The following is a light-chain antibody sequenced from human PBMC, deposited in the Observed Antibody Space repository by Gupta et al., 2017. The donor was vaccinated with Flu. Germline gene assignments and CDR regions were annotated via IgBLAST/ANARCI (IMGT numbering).Light chain of an antibody. CDR2: KDT. J-gene: IGLJ3*02. CDR3: QSADNSGSYVV. Sequence: SSELTQPPSVSVSPGQTATITCSGDTLSTQYTYWYQQKPGQAPVLVIFKDTERPSGIPERFSASNSVTAVTLTISGVQAEDEAAYYCQSADNSGSYVVFGGGTQLTV. V-gene: IGLV3-25*03. CDR1: TLSTQY.